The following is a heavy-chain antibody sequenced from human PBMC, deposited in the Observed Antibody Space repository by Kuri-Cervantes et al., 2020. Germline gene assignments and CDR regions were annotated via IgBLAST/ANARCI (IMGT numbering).Heavy chain of an antibody. J-gene: IGHJ6*03. CDR2: ITSRSSPI. V-gene: IGHV3-48*02. Sequence: GESLKISCAASGFTFSSYSMNWVRQAPGKGLEWISYITSRSSPIYYADSVKGRFTISRDNAKNSLYLQMNSLRDEDTAVYYCAKEGRTYGSGSYPYYMDVWGKGTTVTVSS. CDR1: GFTFSSYS. CDR3: AKEGRTYGSGSYPYYMDV. D-gene: IGHD3-10*01.